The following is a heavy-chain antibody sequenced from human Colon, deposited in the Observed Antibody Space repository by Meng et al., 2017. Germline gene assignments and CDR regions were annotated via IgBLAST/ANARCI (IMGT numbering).Heavy chain of an antibody. V-gene: IGHV1-3*04. Sequence: QFPLVQSGAELKKPGASGKGSCQASGYSFTSYGMHWLRQAPGQRPEWMGWIYTADGNRRYSQRFQDRLTITSDTFARTAYMELSSLRSEDTAVYFCARDERGGPYYFDYWGQGTLVTVSS. CDR2: IYTADGNR. CDR1: GYSFTSYG. J-gene: IGHJ4*02. CDR3: ARDERGGPYYFDY.